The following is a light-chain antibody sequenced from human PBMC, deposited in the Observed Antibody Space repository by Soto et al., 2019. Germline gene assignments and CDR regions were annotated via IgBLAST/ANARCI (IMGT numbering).Light chain of an antibody. CDR2: KAS. CDR1: QSISSW. V-gene: IGKV1-5*03. Sequence: DIQMTQSPSTLSASVGDRVTITCRASQSISSWLAWYQQKPGKAPKLMIYKASSLESGVPSRLRGSGSGTVFTLTLSSLQPDDFATYYRQQDNIDPWTFGQGTKGDIK. CDR3: QQDNIDPWT. J-gene: IGKJ1*01.